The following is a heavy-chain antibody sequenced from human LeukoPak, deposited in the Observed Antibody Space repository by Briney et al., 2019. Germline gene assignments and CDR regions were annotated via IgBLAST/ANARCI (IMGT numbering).Heavy chain of an antibody. D-gene: IGHD1-26*01. CDR2: IKEDGSAT. CDR3: ARSDGGGGSYYYY. CDR1: GFTFSTYW. J-gene: IGHJ4*02. Sequence: GGSLRLSCAASGFTFSTYWMTWVRQAPGKGPEWVANIKEDGSATYYVDSVKGRFTISRDNAKNTLYLQMNSLRAEDTAVYYCARSDGGGGSYYYYWGQGTLVTVSS. V-gene: IGHV3-7*04.